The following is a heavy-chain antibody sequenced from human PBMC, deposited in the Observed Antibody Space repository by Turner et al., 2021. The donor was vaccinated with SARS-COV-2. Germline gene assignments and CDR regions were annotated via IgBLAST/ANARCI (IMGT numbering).Heavy chain of an antibody. CDR3: ATSGMDFWYGYKGFDY. Sequence: QVQLQQWGAGLLKPSETLSLTCAVYGGSFSGYYWSWIRQPPGTGLEWIGEINQIGSTNDNPSLKSRVTISVDTSKNQFSLKLSSVTAADTAVYYCATSGMDFWYGYKGFDYWGQGTLVTVSS. D-gene: IGHD3-3*01. V-gene: IGHV4-34*01. CDR2: INQIGST. CDR1: GGSFSGYY. J-gene: IGHJ4*02.